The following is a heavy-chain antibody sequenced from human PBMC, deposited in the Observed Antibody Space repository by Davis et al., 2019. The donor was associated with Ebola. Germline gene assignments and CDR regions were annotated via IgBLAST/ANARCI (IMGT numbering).Heavy chain of an antibody. D-gene: IGHD4-17*01. V-gene: IGHV3-66*04. CDR2: IYRDGRT. CDR3: ARHVYGDFWFFDL. J-gene: IGHJ2*01. CDR1: GFPVSSNY. Sequence: GGSLRLSCAASGFPVSSNYMSWVRQAPGKGLEWVSVIYRDGRTYYADSVKGRFTISRDNSNNTVSLQMNSVRAEDTADYYCARHVYGDFWFFDLWGRGTHVTVSS.